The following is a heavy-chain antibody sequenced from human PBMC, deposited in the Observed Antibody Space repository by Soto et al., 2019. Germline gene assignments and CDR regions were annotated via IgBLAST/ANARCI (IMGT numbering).Heavy chain of an antibody. CDR3: AKGRGYSYGPTDAFDI. CDR2: IAYDGSNE. J-gene: IGHJ3*02. Sequence: QVQLVESGGGVVQPGRSLRLSCAASGFTFSIFGLHWVRQAPGKGLEWVAVIAYDGSNEYYADSVKGRFTISRDNSKNTHYLQINSLRPEDTAVYYCAKGRGYSYGPTDAFDIWGQGTMVTVSS. V-gene: IGHV3-30*18. CDR1: GFTFSIFG. D-gene: IGHD5-18*01.